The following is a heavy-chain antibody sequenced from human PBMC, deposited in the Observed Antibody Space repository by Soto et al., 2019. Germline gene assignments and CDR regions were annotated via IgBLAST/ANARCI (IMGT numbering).Heavy chain of an antibody. D-gene: IGHD3-10*01. J-gene: IGHJ4*01. Sequence: ASVKVSCKASGYTFTNHYIHWVRQGPGQGPEWMGTINPSGGKTDYAQKFKGRVTLTSDTPTSTVYMELRSLRSEDTAIYYCARDEYHYRSGSSYSPLDDWG. CDR2: INPSGGKT. CDR3: ARDEYHYRSGSSYSPLDD. CDR1: GYTFTNHY. V-gene: IGHV1-46*01.